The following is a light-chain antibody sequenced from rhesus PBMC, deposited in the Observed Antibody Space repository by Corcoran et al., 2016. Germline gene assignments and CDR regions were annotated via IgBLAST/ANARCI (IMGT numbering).Light chain of an antibody. CDR1: TSNIGSNS. CDR2: SND. V-gene: IGLV1-60*01. J-gene: IGLJ1*01. CDR3: ASWDAILSGYI. Sequence: QSVLTQPPSASEAARKSVTISCSGNTSNIGSNSVSWYQQLPGTAPKVLIYSNDQRPSGVSARFSASKSGTSASLAISGLQNADEAYYYCASWDAILSGYIFGSGTRLTVL.